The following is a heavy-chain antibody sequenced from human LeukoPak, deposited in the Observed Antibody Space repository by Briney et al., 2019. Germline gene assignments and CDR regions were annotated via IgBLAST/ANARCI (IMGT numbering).Heavy chain of an antibody. CDR1: GGSISSSSYY. J-gene: IGHJ4*02. V-gene: IGHV4-39*07. CDR3: AIRPRYSSGILRDY. D-gene: IGHD6-19*01. CDR2: IYYSGST. Sequence: MASETLSLTCTVSGGSISSSSYYWGWIRQPPGKGLERIGSIYYSGSTYYNPSLKGRVTISVDTSKNQFSLKLSSVTAADTAVYYCAIRPRYSSGILRDYWGQGTLVTVSS.